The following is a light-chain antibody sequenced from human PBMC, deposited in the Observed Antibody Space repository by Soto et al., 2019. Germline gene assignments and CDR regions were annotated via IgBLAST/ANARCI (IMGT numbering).Light chain of an antibody. CDR1: QSVLYRSNNKNF. CDR2: DAT. J-gene: IGKJ5*01. Sequence: DIVMTQSPDSLAVSLGERATINCKSSQSVLYRSNNKNFLAWYQLKPGKAPRLLIYDATKRASGIPVRFTGSGSGTDFILTISNIEAEDVAIYYCQQRKKWPPITFGQGTRLEIK. CDR3: QQRKKWPPIT. V-gene: IGKV4-1*01.